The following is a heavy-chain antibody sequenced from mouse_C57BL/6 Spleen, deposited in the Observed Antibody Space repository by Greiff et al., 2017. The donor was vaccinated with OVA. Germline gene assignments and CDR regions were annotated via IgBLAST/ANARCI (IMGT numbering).Heavy chain of an antibody. V-gene: IGHV7-1*01. CDR3: ARDRTGCLDY. CDR1: GFTFSDFY. CDR2: RSNKANDYTT. J-gene: IGHJ2*01. Sequence: EVQVVESGGGLVQSGRSLRLSCATSGFTFSDFYMEWVRQAPGKGLEWIAARSNKANDYTTEYSASGKGRFIVSRDTYQSIRYLQMNALRAEYTAIYYCARDRTGCLDYWGQGTTLTVSS. D-gene: IGHD4-1*01.